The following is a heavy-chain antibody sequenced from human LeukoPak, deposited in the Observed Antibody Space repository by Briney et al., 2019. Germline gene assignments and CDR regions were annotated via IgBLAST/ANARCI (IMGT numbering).Heavy chain of an antibody. V-gene: IGHV4-61*02. D-gene: IGHD4-23*01. CDR1: GGSISSGSFY. CDR3: ARGSYGGTTASVDY. J-gene: IGHJ4*02. Sequence: SETLSLTCTVSGGSISSGSFYWNWIRQPAGKGLEWIGRIYTSGNTKYNPSLKSRVTISVDASKNQFSLKLSSVTAADTAVYYCARGSYGGTTASVDYWGQGTLVTVSS. CDR2: IYTSGNT.